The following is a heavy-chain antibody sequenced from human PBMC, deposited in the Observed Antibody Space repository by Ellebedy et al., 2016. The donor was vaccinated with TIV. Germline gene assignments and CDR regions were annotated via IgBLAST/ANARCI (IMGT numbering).Heavy chain of an antibody. Sequence: GESLKISCAASGFTFNNFWMSWVRQAPGKGLEWVANIEQDGSEKYYVDSVKGRFTISRDNAKNSLYLRMNNLRAEDTAVYYCARDRYYYDSSGRFDYWGQGTLVTVSS. J-gene: IGHJ4*02. CDR2: IEQDGSEK. CDR1: GFTFNNFW. V-gene: IGHV3-7*01. CDR3: ARDRYYYDSSGRFDY. D-gene: IGHD3-22*01.